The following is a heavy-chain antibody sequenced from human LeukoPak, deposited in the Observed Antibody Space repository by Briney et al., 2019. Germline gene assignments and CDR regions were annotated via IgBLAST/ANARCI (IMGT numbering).Heavy chain of an antibody. CDR1: GFTFSNYV. CDR3: AREWEQLVAFHI. J-gene: IGHJ3*02. V-gene: IGHV3-23*01. D-gene: IGHD1-26*01. Sequence: GGSLRLSCAASGFTFSNYVMSWVRLVPGKGLEWVSAMTGSSDSTYYADSVKGRFTISRDNSKNTLYLQMNSLRAEDTAVYYCAREWEQLVAFHIWGQGTMVTVSS. CDR2: MTGSSDST.